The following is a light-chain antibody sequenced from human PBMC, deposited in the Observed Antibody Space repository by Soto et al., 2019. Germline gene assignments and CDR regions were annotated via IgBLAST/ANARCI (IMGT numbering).Light chain of an antibody. V-gene: IGKV1-39*01. CDR1: QSSSYY. CDR3: QQTYSAPWT. CDR2: PVS. Sequence: DIQMTKSPSSLSASVGDRVTITCRASQSSSYYLNWYQQRPGQAPNLLIYPVSSLQSGVPSRFGGSESGTEFTLTISSLQPEDFATYYCQQTYSAPWTFGQGTKVEVK. J-gene: IGKJ1*01.